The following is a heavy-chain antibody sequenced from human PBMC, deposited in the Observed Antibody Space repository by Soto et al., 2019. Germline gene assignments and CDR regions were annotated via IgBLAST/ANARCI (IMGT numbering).Heavy chain of an antibody. D-gene: IGHD4-4*01. CDR3: ARGTPSTVTTWGYYYYYYMDV. CDR2: INHSGGT. V-gene: IGHV4-34*01. J-gene: IGHJ6*03. CDR1: GGSFSGYY. Sequence: SETLSLTCAVYGGSFSGYYWSWIRQPPGKGLEWIGEINHSGGTNYNPSLKSRVTISVDTSKNQFSLKLSSVTAADTAVYYCARGTPSTVTTWGYYYYYYMDVWGKGTTVTVSS.